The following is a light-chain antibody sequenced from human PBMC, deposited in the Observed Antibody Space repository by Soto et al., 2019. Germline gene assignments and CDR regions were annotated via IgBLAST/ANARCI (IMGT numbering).Light chain of an antibody. CDR1: ISDVGTYNY. CDR3: SSFASSTILV. Sequence: SALTQPSSVSGSPGQSINISCTGTISDVGTYNYVSWYQQYPGKAPQLMIYGVTNRPSGVSSRFSGSKSGNTASLTISGLQAEDEADYYCSSFASSTILVFGGGTKLTVL. J-gene: IGLJ3*02. CDR2: GVT. V-gene: IGLV2-14*01.